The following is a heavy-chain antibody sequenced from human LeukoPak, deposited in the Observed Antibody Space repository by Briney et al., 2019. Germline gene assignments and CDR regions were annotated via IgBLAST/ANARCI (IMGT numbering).Heavy chain of an antibody. J-gene: IGHJ4*02. V-gene: IGHV1-18*01. CDR2: ISVHDGKT. CDR3: ARAARDTIFGVVTGFDY. Sequence: ASVKVSCKTSGFTFIIYGINWVRQAPGQGPEWMGWISVHDGKTKYAQKFHDRVSLTRDTSTRTAYMELRRLRSDDTAVYYCARAARDTIFGVVTGFDYWGQGTLVTVSS. D-gene: IGHD3-3*01. CDR1: GFTFIIYG.